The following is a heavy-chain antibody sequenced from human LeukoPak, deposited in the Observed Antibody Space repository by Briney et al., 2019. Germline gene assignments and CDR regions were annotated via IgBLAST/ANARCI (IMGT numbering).Heavy chain of an antibody. CDR3: ATTKPLFTYGMDV. CDR2: FDPQDPKT. Sequence: ASVKVSCKVSGYTLTELSMHWVRQAPGKGLEWMGGFDPQDPKTIYTHKFQHTVTMTDPTSTHTAYMQLSSLRSEDTAVYYCATTKPLFTYGMDVWGQGTTVTVSS. V-gene: IGHV1-24*01. J-gene: IGHJ6*02. CDR1: GYTLTELS. D-gene: IGHD3-3*01.